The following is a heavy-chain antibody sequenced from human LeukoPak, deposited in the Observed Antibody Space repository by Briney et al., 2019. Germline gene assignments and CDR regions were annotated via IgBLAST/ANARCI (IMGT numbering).Heavy chain of an antibody. J-gene: IGHJ3*02. CDR2: IYSGGRI. V-gene: IGHV4-39*07. CDR1: GGSFSGNYY. Sequence: SETLSLTCTVSGGSFSGNYYWGWIRPPPGKGLEWIGSIYSGGRIYYNPSLKSRVIISVDTSKNHFSLKLTSVTAADTAVYYCARAPWAYGNYVHAFDIWGQGTMVTVSS. CDR3: ARAPWAYGNYVHAFDI. D-gene: IGHD4-11*01.